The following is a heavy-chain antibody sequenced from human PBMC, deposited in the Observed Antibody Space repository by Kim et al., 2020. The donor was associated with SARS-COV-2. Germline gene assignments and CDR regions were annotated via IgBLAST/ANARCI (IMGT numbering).Heavy chain of an antibody. Sequence: SETLSLTCTVSGGSISSYYWSWIRQPPGKGLEWIGYIYYSGSTNYNPSLKSRVTISVDTSKNQFSLKLSSVTAADTAVYYCARANSHVWSGTAYNYGMDVWGQGTTVTVSS. J-gene: IGHJ6*02. CDR2: IYYSGST. V-gene: IGHV4-59*13. D-gene: IGHD3-3*01. CDR3: ARANSHVWSGTAYNYGMDV. CDR1: GGSISSYY.